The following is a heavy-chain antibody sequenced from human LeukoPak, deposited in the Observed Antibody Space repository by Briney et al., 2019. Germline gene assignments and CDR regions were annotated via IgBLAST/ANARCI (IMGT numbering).Heavy chain of an antibody. CDR3: ARDPTYYYDSSGAFDI. V-gene: IGHV4-4*07. J-gene: IGHJ3*02. Sequence: PSETLSLTCTVSGGSISGYYYWSWIRQPAGKGLEWIGRIYTSGSTNYNPSLKSRVTMSVDTSKNQFSLKLSSVTAADTAVYYCARDPTYYYDSSGAFDIWGQGTMVTVSS. CDR1: GGSISGYYY. CDR2: IYTSGST. D-gene: IGHD3-22*01.